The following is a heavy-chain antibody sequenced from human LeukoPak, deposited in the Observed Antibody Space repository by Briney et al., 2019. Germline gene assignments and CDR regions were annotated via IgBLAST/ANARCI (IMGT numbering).Heavy chain of an antibody. CDR2: IRYDGSNK. V-gene: IGHV3-30*02. J-gene: IGHJ4*02. CDR3: AKDEASRIAVAVFFDY. D-gene: IGHD6-19*01. Sequence: PGGSLRLSCAASGFTFSSYGMHWVRQAPGKGLEWVAFIRYDGSNKYYADSVKGRFTISRDNSKNTLYLQMNSLRAEDTAVYYCAKDEASRIAVAVFFDYWGQGTLVTVSS. CDR1: GFTFSSYG.